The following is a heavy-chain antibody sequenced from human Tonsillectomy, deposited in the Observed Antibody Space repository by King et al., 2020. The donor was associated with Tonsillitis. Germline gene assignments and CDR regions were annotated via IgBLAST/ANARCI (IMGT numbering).Heavy chain of an antibody. CDR1: GGSINNYY. V-gene: IGHV4-59*08. J-gene: IGHJ4*02. Sequence: LQLQESGPGLVKPSETLSLTCTVSGGSINNYYWSWIRQPPGQGLECIGDVFYSGSTNYNPSLKSRVTISVDTSKNQFSLNLTSVTAADTAVYYCARSAVWIQLWTHYLDNWGQGVLVTVSS. CDR2: VFYSGST. CDR3: ARSAVWIQLWTHYLDN. D-gene: IGHD5-18*01.